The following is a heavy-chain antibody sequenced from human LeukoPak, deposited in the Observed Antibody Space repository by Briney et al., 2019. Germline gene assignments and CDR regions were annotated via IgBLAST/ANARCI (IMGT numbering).Heavy chain of an antibody. CDR3: ARGNADYGYWYFDL. Sequence: SQTLSLTCAISGDSVSSNSAACNWIRQSPSRGLEWLGRTYYRSKWYNDYAVSVKSRITINPDTSKNQFSLQLNSVTPEDTAVYYCARGNADYGYWYFDLWGRGTLVTVSS. D-gene: IGHD4-17*01. J-gene: IGHJ2*01. CDR2: TYYRSKWYN. CDR1: GDSVSSNSAA. V-gene: IGHV6-1*01.